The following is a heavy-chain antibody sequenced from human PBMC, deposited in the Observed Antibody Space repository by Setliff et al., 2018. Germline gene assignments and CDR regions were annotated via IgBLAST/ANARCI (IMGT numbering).Heavy chain of an antibody. CDR2: IYYTGIT. CDR1: GDSINSYPYY. Sequence: PLETLSLTCTVSGDSINSYPYYWGGIRQPPGKGLEWIGNIYYTGITYSTYYNPSLKSRVTISVDTSKSQFSLKLSSVTAADTALYYCARNPSSLQYSFDIWGRGTLVTVSS. V-gene: IGHV4-39*07. J-gene: IGHJ2*01. CDR3: ARNPSSLQYSFDI. D-gene: IGHD6-6*01.